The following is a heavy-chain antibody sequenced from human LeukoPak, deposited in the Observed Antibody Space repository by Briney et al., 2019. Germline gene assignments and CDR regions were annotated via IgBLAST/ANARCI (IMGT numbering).Heavy chain of an antibody. CDR2: ISAYNGNT. J-gene: IGHJ3*02. CDR1: GYTFTSYG. D-gene: IGHD2-2*01. CDR3: ARGRVGGYCSSTSCYAFDI. V-gene: IGHV1-18*04. Sequence: ASVKVSCKASGYTFTSYGISWVRQAPGQGLEWMGWISAYNGNTNYAQKLQGRATMTTDTSTSTAYMELRSLRSDDTAVYYCARGRVGGYCSSTSCYAFDIWGQGTMVTVSS.